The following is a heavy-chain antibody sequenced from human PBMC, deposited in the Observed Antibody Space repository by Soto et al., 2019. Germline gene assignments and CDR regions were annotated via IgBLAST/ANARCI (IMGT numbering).Heavy chain of an antibody. V-gene: IGHV1-3*01. D-gene: IGHD3-9*01. CDR1: GYTFTSYA. CDR2: INAGNGNT. Sequence: ASVKVSCKASGYTFTSYAMHWVRQAPGQRLEWTGWINAGNGNTKYSQKFQGRVTITRDTSASTAYMELSSLRSEDTAVYYCARGCVDILTEYYFDYWGQGTLVTVSS. CDR3: ARGCVDILTEYYFDY. J-gene: IGHJ4*02.